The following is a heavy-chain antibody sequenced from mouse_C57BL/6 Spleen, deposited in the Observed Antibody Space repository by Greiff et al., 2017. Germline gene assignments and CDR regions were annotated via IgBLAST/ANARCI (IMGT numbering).Heavy chain of an antibody. D-gene: IGHD1-1*01. CDR3: ARHYYGSSYRYFDV. Sequence: QVQLQQSGSELMRPGSSVKLSCKAFDSAVFPFAFMCLVRQTPGHGFEWIGGILPSIGSTNYGEKFEDKAIMDADTLSNTDYLELNSLTSEDSAIDYCARHYYGSSYRYFDVWGTGTTVTGSS. V-gene: IGHV15-2*01. CDR2: ILPSIGST. CDR1: DSAVFPFAF. J-gene: IGHJ1*03.